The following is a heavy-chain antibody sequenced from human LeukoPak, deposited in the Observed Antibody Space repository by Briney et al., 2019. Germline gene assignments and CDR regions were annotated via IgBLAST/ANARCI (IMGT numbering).Heavy chain of an antibody. D-gene: IGHD3-22*01. V-gene: IGHV4-34*01. CDR1: GGSFSGYY. CDR2: INPSGST. Sequence: SETLSLTCAVYGGSFSGYYWTWIRQSPGKGLEWIGEINPSGSTYYSPSLKSRLTISRDTSKNQFSLRLSSETAADPAVYYCARGRQEISMIVVVMTGVSYYLDVWGKGTTVTVS. CDR3: ARGRQEISMIVVVMTGVSYYLDV. J-gene: IGHJ6*03.